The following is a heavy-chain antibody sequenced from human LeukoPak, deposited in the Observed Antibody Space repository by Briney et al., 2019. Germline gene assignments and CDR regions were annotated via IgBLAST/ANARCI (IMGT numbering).Heavy chain of an antibody. V-gene: IGHV3-21*01. J-gene: IGHJ4*02. D-gene: IGHD2-15*01. CDR3: ARALGYCSGGSCYGY. CDR1: GFTFSSYS. CDR2: ISSSSSYI. Sequence: GGSLRLSCAASGFTFSSYSMNWVRQAPGKGLEWASSISSSSSYIYYADSVKGRFTISRDNAKNSLYLQMNSLRAEDTAVYYCARALGYCSGGSCYGYWGQGTLVAVSS.